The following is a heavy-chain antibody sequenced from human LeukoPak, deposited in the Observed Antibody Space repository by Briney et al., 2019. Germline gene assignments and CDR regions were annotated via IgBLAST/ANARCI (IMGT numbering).Heavy chain of an antibody. CDR1: GFTFSSYG. CDR2: ISGSGGST. CDR3: AITHYDILTGYHKYMGV. Sequence: GGSLRLSCAASGFTFSSYGMSWVRQAPGKGLEWVSAISGSGGSTYYADSVKGRFTISRDNSKNTLYLQMNSLRAEDTAVYYCAITHYDILTGYHKYMGVWGKGTTVTISS. V-gene: IGHV3-23*01. D-gene: IGHD3-9*01. J-gene: IGHJ6*03.